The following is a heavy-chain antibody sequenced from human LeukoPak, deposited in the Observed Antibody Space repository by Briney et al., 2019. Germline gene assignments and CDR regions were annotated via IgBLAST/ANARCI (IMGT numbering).Heavy chain of an antibody. Sequence: ASVKVSCKASGYTFTSYGISWVRQAPGQGLEWVGWISAYNGNTNHAQMLQGRVTMTTDTSTSTAYMELRSRRSDDTAVYYCARGLQETLGWLKAFSAFDIWGQGTMVTVSS. D-gene: IGHD5-24*01. CDR3: ARGLQETLGWLKAFSAFDI. CDR2: ISAYNGNT. J-gene: IGHJ3*02. CDR1: GYTFTSYG. V-gene: IGHV1-18*01.